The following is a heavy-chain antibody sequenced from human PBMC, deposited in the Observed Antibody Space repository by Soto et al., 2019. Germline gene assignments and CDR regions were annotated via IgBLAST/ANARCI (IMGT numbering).Heavy chain of an antibody. V-gene: IGHV1-8*01. D-gene: IGHD3-16*01. J-gene: IGHJ5*02. Sequence: ASVKVSCKASGYSFTNNDVSWVRQATGQGLEWMGWMNPGSGDTGYTQKFQGRVTMTRDISIATAYMELSSLRSDDTAIYYCARMETFGSLNWFDPWGQGTLVTVSS. CDR1: GYSFTNND. CDR3: ARMETFGSLNWFDP. CDR2: MNPGSGDT.